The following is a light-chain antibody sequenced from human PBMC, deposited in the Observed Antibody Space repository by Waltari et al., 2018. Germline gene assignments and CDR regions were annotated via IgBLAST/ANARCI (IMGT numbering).Light chain of an antibody. V-gene: IGLV2-14*01. CDR2: EVS. J-gene: IGLJ2*01. CDR3: SSCTSSNTVI. CDR1: NSDLGGYPY. Sequence: SALTQAASVSGFPGQAITIPCTGTNSDLGGYPYVPWYQQYQGKAPKHLIYEVSRPPSSVSSRFSGSKSGNTASLTISGLQADDEADYYCSSCTSSNTVIFGGGTKVTVL.